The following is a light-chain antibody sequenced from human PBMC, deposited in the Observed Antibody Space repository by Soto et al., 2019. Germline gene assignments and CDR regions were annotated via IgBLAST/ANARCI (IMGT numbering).Light chain of an antibody. J-gene: IGLJ1*01. CDR1: SSDVGGYNS. CDR3: CSYAGSYTYV. CDR2: DVS. Sequence: QSVLTQPRSVSGSPGQSVTISCIGTSSDVGGYNSVSWYQQLPGRAPKLMIYDVSKWPSGVPDRFSGSKSGNTASLTISGLQAEDEADYYCCSYAGSYTYVFGDGTKVTVL. V-gene: IGLV2-11*01.